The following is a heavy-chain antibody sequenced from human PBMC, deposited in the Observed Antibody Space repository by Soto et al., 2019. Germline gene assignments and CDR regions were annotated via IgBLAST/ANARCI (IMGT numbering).Heavy chain of an antibody. J-gene: IGHJ6*02. CDR1: GGSISSGGYY. CDR3: ARGPLLYGDYGYYYGMDV. CDR2: IYYSGST. D-gene: IGHD4-17*01. Sequence: SETLSLTCTVSGGSISSGGYYWSWIRQHPGKGLEWIGYIYYSGSTYYNPSLKSRVTISVDTSKNQFSLKLSSVTAADTAVYYCARGPLLYGDYGYYYGMDVWGQGTTVTVSS. V-gene: IGHV4-31*03.